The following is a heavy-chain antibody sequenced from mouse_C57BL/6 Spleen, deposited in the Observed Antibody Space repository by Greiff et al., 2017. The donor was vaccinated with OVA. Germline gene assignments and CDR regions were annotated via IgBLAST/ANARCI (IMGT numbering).Heavy chain of an antibody. CDR3: ARRIYDGYLFFDY. CDR1: GYTFTSYW. D-gene: IGHD2-3*01. J-gene: IGHJ2*01. V-gene: IGHV1-69*01. Sequence: QVQLQQPGAELVMPGASVKLSCKASGYTFTSYWMHWVKQRPGQGLEWIGEIDPSDSYTNYNQKFKGKSTLTVDKSSSTAYMQLSSLTSEDSAVYYCARRIYDGYLFFDYWGQGTTLTVSS. CDR2: IDPSDSYT.